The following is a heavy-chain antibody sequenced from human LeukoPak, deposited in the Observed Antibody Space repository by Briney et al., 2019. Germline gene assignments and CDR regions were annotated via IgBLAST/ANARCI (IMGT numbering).Heavy chain of an antibody. D-gene: IGHD1-7*01. CDR1: GFTFTSYN. CDR3: AKVPNWNYLWFDP. V-gene: IGHV3-21*04. Sequence: GGSLRLSCEASGFTFTSYNMNWVRQAPGKGLEWVSSISSSRSYIYYADSVKGRITISRDNAKNSLYLQMNSLRAENTAVYYCAKVPNWNYLWFDPWGQGTLVTVSS. CDR2: ISSSRSYI. J-gene: IGHJ5*02.